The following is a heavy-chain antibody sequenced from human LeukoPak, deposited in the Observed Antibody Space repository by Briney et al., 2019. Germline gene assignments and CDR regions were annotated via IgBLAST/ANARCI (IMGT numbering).Heavy chain of an antibody. V-gene: IGHV3-48*03. Sequence: PGGSLRLSCAASGFDLNTYEMNWVRQAPGKGLEWIADITISGYTKNYADSVKGRFTISRDNAGTSLYLQMNGLRVEDTGVYYCARGDPHADLWGQGTLVTVSS. J-gene: IGHJ5*02. CDR3: ARGDPHADL. CDR2: ITISGYTK. CDR1: GFDLNTYE.